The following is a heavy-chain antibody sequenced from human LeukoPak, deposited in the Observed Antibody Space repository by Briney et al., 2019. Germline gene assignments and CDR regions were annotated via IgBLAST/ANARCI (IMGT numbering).Heavy chain of an antibody. CDR3: AKANWVSNADAVW. J-gene: IGHJ4*02. V-gene: IGHV3-23*01. CDR2: IRGGGEK. Sequence: GGSLRLSCAASGFTFRSFAMSWVRQSPARGLGWVSSIRGGGEKFYADSVKGRFTLSRDDSRNTVHLQLNNLRVDDTAVYYCAKANWVSNADAVWWGQGTVVTVSS. CDR1: GFTFRSFA. D-gene: IGHD1-1*01.